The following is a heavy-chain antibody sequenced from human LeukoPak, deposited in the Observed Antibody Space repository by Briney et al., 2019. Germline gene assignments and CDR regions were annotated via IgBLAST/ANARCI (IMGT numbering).Heavy chain of an antibody. CDR1: VYTFNSFG. Sequence: GGSLRISCATSVYTFNSFGMHWVRQAPGKGLEWVSFIQSDGKQEHYADSVKGRFTISGDNSKKMVYLQMDSLRHEDTAVYYCAKDWSHGSFDSWGQGTLVTVSS. J-gene: IGHJ4*02. CDR2: IQSDGKQE. CDR3: AKDWSHGSFDS. D-gene: IGHD1-26*01. V-gene: IGHV3-30*02.